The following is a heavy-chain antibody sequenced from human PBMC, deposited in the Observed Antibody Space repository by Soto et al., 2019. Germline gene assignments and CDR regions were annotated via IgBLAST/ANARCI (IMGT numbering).Heavy chain of an antibody. CDR1: GYTFTSYG. CDR3: ARDFRSGSYYYYGMDV. Sequence: ASVKVSCKASGYTFTSYGISWVRQAPGQGLEWMGWINPNSGGTNYAQKLQGRVTMTTDTSISTAYMELSRLRSDDTAVYYCARDFRSGSYYYYGMDVWGQGTTVTVSS. D-gene: IGHD3-3*01. J-gene: IGHJ6*02. V-gene: IGHV1-2*02. CDR2: INPNSGGT.